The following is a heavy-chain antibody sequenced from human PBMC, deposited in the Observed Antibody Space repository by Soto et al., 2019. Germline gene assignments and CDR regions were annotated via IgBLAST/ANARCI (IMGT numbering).Heavy chain of an antibody. Sequence: QVQLVESGGGVVQPGRSLRLSCAASGFTFSSYGMHWVRQAPGKGLEWVAVIWYDGSNKYYADSVKGRFTIYRDNSKNTLYLQMNSLRAEDTAVYYCARGVYIVGDWFDPWGQGTLVTVSS. J-gene: IGHJ5*02. CDR1: GFTFSSYG. CDR3: ARGVYIVGDWFDP. D-gene: IGHD2-15*01. CDR2: IWYDGSNK. V-gene: IGHV3-33*01.